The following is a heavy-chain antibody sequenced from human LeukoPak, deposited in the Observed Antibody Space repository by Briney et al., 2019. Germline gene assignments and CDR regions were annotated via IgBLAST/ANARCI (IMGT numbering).Heavy chain of an antibody. V-gene: IGHV4-39*07. Sequence: PSETLSLTCTVSGGSISSSSYYWGWIRQPPGKGLEWIGSIYYSGSTYYNPSLKSRVTISVDTSKNQFSLKLSSVTAADTAVYYCARYTTVVTRRDAFDIWGQGTMVTVSS. J-gene: IGHJ3*02. CDR2: IYYSGST. CDR3: ARYTTVVTRRDAFDI. D-gene: IGHD4-23*01. CDR1: GGSISSSSYY.